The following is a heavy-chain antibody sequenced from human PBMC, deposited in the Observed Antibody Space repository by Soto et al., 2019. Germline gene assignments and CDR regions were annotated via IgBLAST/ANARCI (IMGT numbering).Heavy chain of an antibody. CDR2: ISSSSSYI. Sequence: EVQLVESGGGLVKPGGSLRLSCAASGFTFSSYSMNWVRQAPGKGLEWVSSISSSSSYIYYADSVKGRFTISRDNAKNSLYLQMNSLRAEHTAVYYCARALLVIPTFDYWGQGTLVTVSS. V-gene: IGHV3-21*01. J-gene: IGHJ4*02. CDR1: GFTFSSYS. D-gene: IGHD3-9*01. CDR3: ARALLVIPTFDY.